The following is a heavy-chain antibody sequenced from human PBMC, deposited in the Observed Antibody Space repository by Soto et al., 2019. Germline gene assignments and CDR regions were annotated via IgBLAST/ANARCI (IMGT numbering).Heavy chain of an antibody. CDR1: GFTFSSYW. CDR3: ARDRGYYYGSGSYYPEDAFDI. D-gene: IGHD3-10*01. Sequence: GGSLRLSCAASGFTFSSYWMSWVRQAPGKGLEWVANIKQDGSEKYYVDSVKGRFTISRDNAKNSLYLQMNSLRAEDTAVYYCARDRGYYYGSGSYYPEDAFDIWGQGTMVTVS. J-gene: IGHJ3*02. V-gene: IGHV3-7*01. CDR2: IKQDGSEK.